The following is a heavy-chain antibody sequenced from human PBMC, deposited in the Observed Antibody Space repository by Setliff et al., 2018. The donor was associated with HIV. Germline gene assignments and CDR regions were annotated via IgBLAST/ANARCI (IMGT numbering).Heavy chain of an antibody. D-gene: IGHD1-7*01. CDR1: GYKFTGYY. Sequence: GASVKVSCKASGYKFTGYYLQWVRQALGQGLEWMAWINPNSADTRIAQKFEGRVTMTWDTSLTTAYMELSSLRSDDTALYYCGTYPPNWNYGAATFDIWGQGTLVTVS. J-gene: IGHJ3*02. V-gene: IGHV1-2*02. CDR2: INPNSADT. CDR3: GTYPPNWNYGAATFDI.